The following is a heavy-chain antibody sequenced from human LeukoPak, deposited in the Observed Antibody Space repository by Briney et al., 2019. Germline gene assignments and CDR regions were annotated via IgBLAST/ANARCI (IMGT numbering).Heavy chain of an antibody. J-gene: IGHJ4*02. CDR1: GLTFSSYW. CDR2: IKEDGSEK. CDR3: AREEPVAILSH. D-gene: IGHD2-2*01. V-gene: IGHV3-7*01. Sequence: GGSLRLSCAASGLTFSSYWMSWVRQAPGKGLKWVANIKEDGSEKYYVDSVKGRFTISRDNAKNSLFLEMNSPRAEDTALYYCAREEPVAILSHWGQGTLVTVSS.